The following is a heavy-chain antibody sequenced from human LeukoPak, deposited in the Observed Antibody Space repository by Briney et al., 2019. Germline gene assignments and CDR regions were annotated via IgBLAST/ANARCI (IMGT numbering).Heavy chain of an antibody. Sequence: GGSLRLSCAASGFTFSNFWMSWVRQAPGKGLEWVANIKQDGSEKYYVDSVKGRFTISRDNAKNSLYLQMNSLRADDTAVYYCARVSRWGLNHDPHFWGQGTLVTVSS. CDR2: IKQDGSEK. J-gene: IGHJ4*02. CDR1: GFTFSNFW. CDR3: ARVSRWGLNHDPHF. V-gene: IGHV3-7*03. D-gene: IGHD7-27*01.